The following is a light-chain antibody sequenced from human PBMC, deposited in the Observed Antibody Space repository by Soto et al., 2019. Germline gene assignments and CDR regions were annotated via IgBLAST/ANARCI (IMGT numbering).Light chain of an antibody. CDR2: EGI. CDR1: SSDVGSYNL. Sequence: QSALTQPASVSGSPGQSITISCTGTSSDVGSYNLVSWYQQHPGKAPKLIIYEGIKRPSGVSNRFSASKSDNTASLTISGLQAEDESDYYCCFFTGTASQYVFGPGTKVTVL. J-gene: IGLJ1*01. CDR3: CFFTGTASQYV. V-gene: IGLV2-23*01.